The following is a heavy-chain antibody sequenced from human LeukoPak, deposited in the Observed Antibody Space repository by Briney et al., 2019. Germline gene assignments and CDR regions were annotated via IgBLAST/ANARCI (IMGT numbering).Heavy chain of an antibody. CDR3: ASSNYDYVWVSYRLRAFDI. J-gene: IGHJ3*02. CDR1: GFTFSSYS. Sequence: GGSLRLSCAASGFTFSSYSMNWVRQAPGKGLEWVSSISSISSYIYYADTVKGRFTISRDNAKNSLYLQMNSLRAEDTAVYYCASSNYDYVWVSYRLRAFDIWGQGTMVSVSS. V-gene: IGHV3-21*01. D-gene: IGHD3-16*02. CDR2: ISSISSYI.